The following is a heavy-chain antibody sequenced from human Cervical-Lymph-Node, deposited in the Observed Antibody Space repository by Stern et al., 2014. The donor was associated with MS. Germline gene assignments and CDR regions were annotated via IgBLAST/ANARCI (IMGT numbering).Heavy chain of an antibody. CDR2: IYSSGSA. CDR1: GDSISGHY. CDR3: ARDRRGIAVAGAFYYGMDV. Sequence: LQLQESGPGVVKPSETLSLTCTVSGDSISGHYWRWVRQSPGKGLEWIGYIYSSGSAIYSPSLKSRIFISVDTSKNQFYLKLTSMTAADTAVYYCARDRRGIAVAGAFYYGMDVWGQGTTVTVSS. D-gene: IGHD6-19*01. J-gene: IGHJ6*02. V-gene: IGHV4-59*11.